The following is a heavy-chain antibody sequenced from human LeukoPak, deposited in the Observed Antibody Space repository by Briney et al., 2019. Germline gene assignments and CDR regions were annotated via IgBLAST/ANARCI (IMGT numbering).Heavy chain of an antibody. V-gene: IGHV4-59*12. CDR1: GGSISSYY. CDR2: IYYSGST. CDR3: ARGVGYCSSTSCYPDAFDI. D-gene: IGHD2-2*01. J-gene: IGHJ3*02. Sequence: SETLSLTCTVSGGSISSYYWSWIRQPPGKGLECIGYIYYSGSTNYNPSLKSRVTISVDTSKNQFSLKLSSVTAADTAVYYCARGVGYCSSTSCYPDAFDIWGQGTMVTVSS.